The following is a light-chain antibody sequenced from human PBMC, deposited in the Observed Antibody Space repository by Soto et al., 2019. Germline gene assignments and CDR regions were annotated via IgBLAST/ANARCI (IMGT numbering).Light chain of an antibody. Sequence: QSALTQPPSASGSPGQSVTISCTGTSSDVGGYNYVSWYQHHPGKAPKLMIYEVSKRPSGVPDRFSGSKSGNTASLTVAGLQAEDEADYCCKSYAGNTRVFGGGTQLTVL. CDR3: KSYAGNTRV. CDR2: EVS. V-gene: IGLV2-8*01. J-gene: IGLJ3*02. CDR1: SSDVGGYNY.